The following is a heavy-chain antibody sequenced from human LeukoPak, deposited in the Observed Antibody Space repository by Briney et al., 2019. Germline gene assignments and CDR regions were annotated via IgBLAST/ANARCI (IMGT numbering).Heavy chain of an antibody. CDR2: ISSSSSTI. CDR1: GFTFSSYS. D-gene: IGHD5-18*01. V-gene: IGHV3-48*02. J-gene: IGHJ4*02. CDR3: ARAVRGYSYGYD. Sequence: GGSPRLSCAASGFTFSSYSMNWVRQAPGKGLEWVSYISSSSSTIYYADSVKGRFTISRDNAKNSLYLQMNSLRDEDTAVYYCARAVRGYSYGYDWGQGTLVTVSS.